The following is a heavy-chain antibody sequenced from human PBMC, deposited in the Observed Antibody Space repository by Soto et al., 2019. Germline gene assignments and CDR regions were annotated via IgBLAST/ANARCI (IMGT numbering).Heavy chain of an antibody. CDR3: ARVSPWYSSSIPYY. V-gene: IGHV4-34*01. Sequence: SETLSLTCAVYGGSFSGYYWSWIRQPPGKGLEWIGEINHSGSTNYNPSLKSRVTISVDTSKNQFSLKLSSVTAADTAVYYCARVSPWYSSSIPYYWGQGTLVTVSS. J-gene: IGHJ4*02. CDR2: INHSGST. D-gene: IGHD6-13*01. CDR1: GGSFSGYY.